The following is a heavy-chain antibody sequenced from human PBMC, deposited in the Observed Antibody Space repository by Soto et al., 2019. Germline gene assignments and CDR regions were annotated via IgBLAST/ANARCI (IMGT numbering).Heavy chain of an antibody. CDR3: AKLGYCSGGTCYLDYYNGLDV. CDR2: IGASGDNI. CDR1: GFTFNRFA. V-gene: IGHV3-23*01. J-gene: IGHJ6*02. D-gene: IGHD2-15*01. Sequence: EVQLLESGGGLVQPGGSLRLSCAASGFTFNRFAMTWVRQAPGKGLEWVSTIGASGDNIFYADSVKGRFTISRDNSGDTLFLQMNRLRAEDTALYYCAKLGYCSGGTCYLDYYNGLDVWGQGTTVTVSS.